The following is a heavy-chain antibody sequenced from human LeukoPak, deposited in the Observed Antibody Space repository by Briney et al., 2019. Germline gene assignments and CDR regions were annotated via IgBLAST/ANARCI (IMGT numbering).Heavy chain of an antibody. Sequence: ASVKVSCKVSGYTFTDYYMHWVQQAPGKGLEWMGLVDPEDGETIYAEKFQGRVTITADTSTDTAYMELSSLRSEDTAVYYCATRGPDVEMASWPFDYWGQGTLVTVSS. D-gene: IGHD5-24*01. CDR2: VDPEDGET. V-gene: IGHV1-69-2*01. CDR3: ATRGPDVEMASWPFDY. J-gene: IGHJ4*02. CDR1: GYTFTDYY.